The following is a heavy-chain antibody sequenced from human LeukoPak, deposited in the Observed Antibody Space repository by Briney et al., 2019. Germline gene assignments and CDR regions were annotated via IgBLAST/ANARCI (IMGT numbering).Heavy chain of an antibody. D-gene: IGHD3-22*01. J-gene: IGHJ3*02. Sequence: GGSLRLSCAASGFTFSSYAMHWVRQAPGKGLEWVAFIRYDENNKYYADSVKGRFTISRDNSKNTPYLQMNSLRAEDTAVYYCAKSIPYYYDSSAAFDIWGQGTMVTVSS. CDR1: GFTFSSYA. CDR3: AKSIPYYYDSSAAFDI. CDR2: IRYDENNK. V-gene: IGHV3-30*02.